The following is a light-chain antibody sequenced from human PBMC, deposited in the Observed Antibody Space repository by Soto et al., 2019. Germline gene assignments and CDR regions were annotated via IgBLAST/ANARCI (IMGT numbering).Light chain of an antibody. Sequence: EIVLTQSPGTLSLSPGERATLSCRASQSVSSSYLAWYQQKPGQAPSLLIYGASSRATGIPDRFSGSGSGTDFTLTISRLEPEEVAVYYCHQYDSSPLTFGGGTKVEIK. J-gene: IGKJ4*01. CDR2: GAS. CDR1: QSVSSSY. V-gene: IGKV3-20*01. CDR3: HQYDSSPLT.